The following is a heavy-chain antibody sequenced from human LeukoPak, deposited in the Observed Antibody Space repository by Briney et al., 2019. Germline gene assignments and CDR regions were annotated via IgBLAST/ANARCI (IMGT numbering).Heavy chain of an antibody. CDR1: GFTFSSYW. D-gene: IGHD3-10*01. V-gene: IGHV3-7*01. CDR2: IKQDGSEK. CDR3: ARDQRVSITMVRDRMDV. J-gene: IGHJ6*04. Sequence: GGSLRLSCAASGFTFSSYWMSWVRQAPGKGLEWVANIKQDGSEKYYVDSVKGRFTISRDNAKNSLYLQMNSLRAEDTAVYYCARDQRVSITMVRDRMDVWGKGTTVTVSS.